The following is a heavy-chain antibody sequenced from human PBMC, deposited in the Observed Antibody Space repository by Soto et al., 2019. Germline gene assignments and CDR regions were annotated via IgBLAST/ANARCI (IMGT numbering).Heavy chain of an antibody. CDR1: GGSISSGDYY. Sequence: SETLSRTCTVSGGSISSGDYYWSWIRQPPAKGLEWIGYIYYSGSTCYNPSLKSGVTISVDTSKNQFSLKLRAVSAADTAVYYCAIVPERRSYAPMIAFDICGQGTMVTVSS. J-gene: IGHJ3*02. CDR3: AIVPERRSYAPMIAFDI. V-gene: IGHV4-30-4*01. CDR2: IYYSGST. D-gene: IGHD2-2*01.